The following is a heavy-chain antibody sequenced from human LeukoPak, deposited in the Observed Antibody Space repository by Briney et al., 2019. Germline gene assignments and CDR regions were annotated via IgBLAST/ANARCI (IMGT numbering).Heavy chain of an antibody. J-gene: IGHJ4*02. V-gene: IGHV3-23*01. CDR1: GFTFSSYA. CDR2: ISRRRGST. D-gene: IGHD6-19*01. Sequence: PGGSLRLSCAASGFTFSSYAMSCARQAPGKGLEWVSAISRRRGSTYYADSVKGRFTISRDNSKNTLYLQMNRLRAEDTAVYYCAKGNGYSSGPAFDYWGQGNLVTVSS. CDR3: AKGNGYSSGPAFDY.